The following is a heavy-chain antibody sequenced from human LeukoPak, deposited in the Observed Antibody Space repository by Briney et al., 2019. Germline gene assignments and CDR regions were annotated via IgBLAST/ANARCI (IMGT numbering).Heavy chain of an antibody. CDR3: AREEIVVAQLNSNWFDP. Sequence: GGSLRLSCAASGFTFSDYYMSWIRQAPGKGLEWVSYISSSGSTIYYADSVKGRFTISRDNAKNSLYLQMNSLRAEDTAVYYCAREEIVVAQLNSNWFDPWGQGTLVTVSS. J-gene: IGHJ5*02. CDR1: GFTFSDYY. CDR2: ISSSGSTI. D-gene: IGHD2-2*01. V-gene: IGHV3-11*01.